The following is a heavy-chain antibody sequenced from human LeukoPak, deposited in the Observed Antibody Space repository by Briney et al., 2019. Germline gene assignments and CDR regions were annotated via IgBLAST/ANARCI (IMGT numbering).Heavy chain of an antibody. D-gene: IGHD3-3*01. Sequence: ASVKVSCKTSGYTFTSYDINWVRQATGQGLEWMGWMNPNSGNTGYAQKFQGRVTMTRNTSISTAYVELSSLRSEDTAVYYCARGSLQRITIFGVVIEGGNWFDPWGQGTLVTVSS. CDR1: GYTFTSYD. V-gene: IGHV1-8*01. J-gene: IGHJ5*02. CDR2: MNPNSGNT. CDR3: ARGSLQRITIFGVVIEGGNWFDP.